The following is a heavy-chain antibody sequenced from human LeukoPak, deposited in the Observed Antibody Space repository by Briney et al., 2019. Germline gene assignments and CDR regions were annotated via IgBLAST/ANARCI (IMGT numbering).Heavy chain of an antibody. CDR3: ARCSSRYLRTSYSDY. Sequence: GASVKVSCKASGYTFTSYGISWVRQAPGQGLEWMGWISTYNGNTKYAQNLQGRVTMTTDTSTNTAYMELRSLRSDDTAVYFCARCSSRYLRTSYSDYWGQGTLVTVSS. D-gene: IGHD3-22*01. V-gene: IGHV1-18*01. CDR2: ISTYNGNT. CDR1: GYTFTSYG. J-gene: IGHJ4*02.